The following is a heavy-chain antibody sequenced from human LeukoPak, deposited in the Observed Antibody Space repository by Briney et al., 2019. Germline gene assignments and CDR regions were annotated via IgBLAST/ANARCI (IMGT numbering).Heavy chain of an antibody. V-gene: IGHV3-13*01. D-gene: IGHD2-21*01. J-gene: IGHJ4*02. CDR1: GFTFSTDD. CDR3: VRINGHNYFDD. CDR2: IGHAGDT. Sequence: GGSLRLSCAASGFTFSTDDMHWVRQVTGKGLEWVSAIGHAGDTYYSGSVKGRFTISRENAKNSLYLQMNSLRVGDTAVYYCVRINGHNYFDDWGQGTQVTVSS.